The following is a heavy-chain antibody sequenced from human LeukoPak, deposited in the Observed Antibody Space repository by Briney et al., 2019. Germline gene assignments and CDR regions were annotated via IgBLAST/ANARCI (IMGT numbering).Heavy chain of an antibody. D-gene: IGHD4-17*01. V-gene: IGHV3-23*01. CDR1: GFTFSGYW. CDR3: ARSTDYEANFDY. J-gene: IGHJ4*02. CDR2: ISGSGGST. Sequence: GGSLRLSCAASGFTFSGYWMSWVRQAPGKGLEWVSAISGSGGSTYHADSAKGRFTISRDNSKNTLSLQMNSLRAEDTAVYYCARSTDYEANFDYWGQGTLVTVSS.